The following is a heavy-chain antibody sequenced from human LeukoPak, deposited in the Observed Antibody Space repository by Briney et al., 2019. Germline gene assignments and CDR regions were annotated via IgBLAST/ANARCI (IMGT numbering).Heavy chain of an antibody. CDR2: INSDGSST. V-gene: IGHV3-74*01. CDR3: AKDGEQWLALPVY. D-gene: IGHD6-19*01. CDR1: GFTFSNYW. J-gene: IGHJ4*02. Sequence: GGSLRLSCAASGFTFSNYWMHWVRQAPGKGLVWVSRINSDGSSTTSADSVKGRFTISRDNSKNTLYLQMNSLRAEDTAVYYCAKDGEQWLALPVYWGQGTLVTVSS.